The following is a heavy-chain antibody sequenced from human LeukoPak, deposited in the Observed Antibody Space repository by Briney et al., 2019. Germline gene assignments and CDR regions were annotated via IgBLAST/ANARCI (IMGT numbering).Heavy chain of an antibody. V-gene: IGHV4-30-2*01. D-gene: IGHD2-15*01. CDR2: IYHSGST. J-gene: IGHJ4*02. Sequence: PSETLSLTCAVAAGSISSGGYSWSRLRQPPGKGLEWMGYIYHSGSTYYNPSLKTRVTISVVKSKNQFSLQLSSVTAADTAVYYCARGYCSGGGCYSADQYYFDYWGQGTLVTVSS. CDR1: AGSISSGGYS. CDR3: ARGYCSGGGCYSADQYYFDY.